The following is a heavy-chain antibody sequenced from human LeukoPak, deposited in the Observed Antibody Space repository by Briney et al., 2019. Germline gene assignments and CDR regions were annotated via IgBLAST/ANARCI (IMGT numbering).Heavy chain of an antibody. D-gene: IGHD3-10*01. V-gene: IGHV1-69*04. CDR2: IIAILGIA. Sequence: ASVKVSCKASGGTFSSYASSWVRQAPGQGLEWMGRIIAILGIANYAPKVQGRVTLTAEKSTSTPYMELSSLRSEHTAVYYCARVLSGECFDYWGQGNLVTVSS. J-gene: IGHJ4*02. CDR1: GGTFSSYA. CDR3: ARVLSGECFDY.